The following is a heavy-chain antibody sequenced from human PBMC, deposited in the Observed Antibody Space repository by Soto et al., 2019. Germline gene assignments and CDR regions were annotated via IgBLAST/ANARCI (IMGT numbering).Heavy chain of an antibody. Sequence: SVKVSCKASGGTFSSYAISWVRQAPGQGLEWMGGIIPIFGTANYAQKFQGRVTITADESTSTAYMELSSLRSEDTAVYYCARENFITMIVVVTPGHKWFDPWGQGTLVTVSS. CDR3: ARENFITMIVVVTPGHKWFDP. J-gene: IGHJ5*02. D-gene: IGHD3-22*01. CDR1: GGTFSSYA. V-gene: IGHV1-69*13. CDR2: IIPIFGTA.